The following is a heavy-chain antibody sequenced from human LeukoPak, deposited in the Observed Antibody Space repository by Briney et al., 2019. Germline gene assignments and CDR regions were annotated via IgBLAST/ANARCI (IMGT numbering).Heavy chain of an antibody. Sequence: GGSLRLSCAASGFTFSSYEMHWVRQAPGKGLEWVSYISSSGSTIYYADSVKGRFTISRDNAKNSLYLQMNSLRAEDTAVYYCARDLLMGGDGRGGQGTLVTVSS. J-gene: IGHJ4*02. CDR2: ISSSGSTI. D-gene: IGHD2-8*02. CDR1: GFTFSSYE. CDR3: ARDLLMGGDGR. V-gene: IGHV3-48*03.